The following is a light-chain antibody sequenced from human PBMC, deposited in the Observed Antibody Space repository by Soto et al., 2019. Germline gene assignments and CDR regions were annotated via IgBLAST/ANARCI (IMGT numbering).Light chain of an antibody. Sequence: EIVLTQSPGTLSLSPGERATLSCRASQIVSSSYLAWYQQKPGQAPRLLIYGASSRATGIPDRFSGSGSGTDFTLTISRLEPEDFAVYYCQQYGSSPVTFGPGTKVDI. CDR3: QQYGSSPVT. CDR1: QIVSSSY. CDR2: GAS. J-gene: IGKJ3*01. V-gene: IGKV3-20*01.